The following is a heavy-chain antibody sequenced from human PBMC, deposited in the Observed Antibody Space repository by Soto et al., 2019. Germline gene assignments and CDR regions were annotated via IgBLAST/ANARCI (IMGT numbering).Heavy chain of an antibody. Sequence: PGGSLRLSCAASGFTFISYGMHWVRQAPGKGLEWVAVIWYDGSNKYYADSVKGRFTISRDNSKNTLYLQMNSLRAEETAVYYCARDSCWQLVDYYYGMDILGQGTTVTV. D-gene: IGHD6-6*01. CDR1: GFTFISYG. CDR2: IWYDGSNK. V-gene: IGHV3-33*01. CDR3: ARDSCWQLVDYYYGMDI. J-gene: IGHJ6*02.